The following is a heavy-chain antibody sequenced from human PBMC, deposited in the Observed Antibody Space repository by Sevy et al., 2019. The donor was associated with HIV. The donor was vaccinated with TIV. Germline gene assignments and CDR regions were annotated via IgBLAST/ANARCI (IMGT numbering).Heavy chain of an antibody. D-gene: IGHD2-2*01. Sequence: GGSLRLSCAASGFTFSNYAMSWVRQAPGKGLEWVSTFSFVGGKINYADSVKGRFTISRDNSKNPLYLQMNSLRAEDTALYYCAREGCSKPHDYWGQGTLVTVSS. J-gene: IGHJ4*02. CDR2: FSFVGGKI. V-gene: IGHV3-23*01. CDR3: AREGCSKPHDY. CDR1: GFTFSNYA.